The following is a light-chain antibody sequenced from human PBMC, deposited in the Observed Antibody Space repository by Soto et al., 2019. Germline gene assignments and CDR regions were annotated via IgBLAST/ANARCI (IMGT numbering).Light chain of an antibody. J-gene: IGLJ1*01. CDR1: SSDVGGYNY. CDR2: DVS. V-gene: IGLV2-14*03. CDR3: SSYTTSNTRQIV. Sequence: QSVLTQPASVSGSPGQSITISCTGTSSDVGGYNYVSWYQHHPGKAPKLMIYDVSNRPSVVSYRFSGSKSGNTASLTISGLQPEDEADYYCSSYTTSNTRQIVLGTGTKVTVL.